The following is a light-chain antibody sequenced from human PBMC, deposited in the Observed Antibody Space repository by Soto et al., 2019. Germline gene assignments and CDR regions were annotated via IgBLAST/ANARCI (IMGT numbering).Light chain of an antibody. Sequence: DIQMTQSPSSVSASVGDRVTITCRASQGISRWLAWYQQKPGKAPKLLIYAASSLQSGVPSRFSGSGSGTDFTLTNSSLQPEDFATYYCQQANSFPLTFGGGTKVEIK. J-gene: IGKJ4*01. CDR1: QGISRW. CDR3: QQANSFPLT. CDR2: AAS. V-gene: IGKV1-12*01.